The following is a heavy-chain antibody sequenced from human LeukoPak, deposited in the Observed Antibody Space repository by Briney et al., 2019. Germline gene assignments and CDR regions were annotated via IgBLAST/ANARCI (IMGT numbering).Heavy chain of an antibody. CDR2: ISGSSSYI. Sequence: GGSLRLSCTASGFTFSSYSMNWVRQAPGKGLEWVSCISGSSSYIYYADSVKGRFTISRDNAKNSLYLQMNSLRAEDTAVYYCARNDYYDSSGYPLNFDYWGQGTLVTVSS. CDR1: GFTFSSYS. V-gene: IGHV3-21*01. D-gene: IGHD3-22*01. J-gene: IGHJ4*02. CDR3: ARNDYYDSSGYPLNFDY.